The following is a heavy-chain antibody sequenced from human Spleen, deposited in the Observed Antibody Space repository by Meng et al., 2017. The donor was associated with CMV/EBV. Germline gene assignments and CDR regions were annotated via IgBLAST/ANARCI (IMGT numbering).Heavy chain of an antibody. D-gene: IGHD5-18*01. J-gene: IGHJ6*02. CDR3: AKLDTSGYSYYGMDV. CDR2: ISPGDSST. Sequence: GESLKISCKASGYSFTDHWTGWVRQVPGKGLEWMGSISPGDSSTKYSPSFQGQVTISADRSISTAHLQWSSLKASDTAMYYCAKLDTSGYSYYGMDVWGQGTSVTVSS. CDR1: GYSFTDHW. V-gene: IGHV5-51*01.